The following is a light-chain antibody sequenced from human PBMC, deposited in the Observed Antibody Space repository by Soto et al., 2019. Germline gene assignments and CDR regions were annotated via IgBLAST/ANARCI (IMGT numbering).Light chain of an antibody. CDR1: QTISSW. V-gene: IGKV1-5*03. CDR2: KAS. Sequence: DIHMTQSPATRSGSVGDRVTITCRASQTISSWLAWYQQKPGKAPKLLIYKASTLKSGVPSRFSGSGSGTEFTLTISSLQPDDFATYYCQQYNAYPWTFGLGTKVDIK. CDR3: QQYNAYPWT. J-gene: IGKJ1*01.